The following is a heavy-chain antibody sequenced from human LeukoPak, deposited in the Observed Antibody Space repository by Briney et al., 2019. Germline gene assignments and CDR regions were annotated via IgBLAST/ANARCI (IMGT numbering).Heavy chain of an antibody. J-gene: IGHJ4*02. CDR1: GFTFSDYY. D-gene: IGHD3-10*01. Sequence: TGGSLRLSCAASGFTFSDYYMSWIRQPPGKGLEWVSYISSSGTTIYYADSVRGRLTVSRDNAKNSLYLQMDSLSAEDTAVYYCASLRGVNRWGQGTLVTVSS. CDR2: ISSSGTTI. CDR3: ASLRGVNR. V-gene: IGHV3-11*01.